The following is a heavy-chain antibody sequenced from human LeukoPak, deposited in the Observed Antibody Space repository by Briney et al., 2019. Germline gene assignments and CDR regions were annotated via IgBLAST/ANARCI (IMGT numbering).Heavy chain of an antibody. V-gene: IGHV4-59*08. CDR2: IYYSGNT. CDR1: GGSINTYY. D-gene: IGHD4-17*01. Sequence: SGTLSLTCTVSGGSINTYYGSWIRQAPGKGLEWIGHIYYSGNTNYNPSLNSRVTISVDTSKNQFSLRLSSVTAADTAVYYCARRGDYVGLDYWGQGILVTVSS. J-gene: IGHJ4*02. CDR3: ARRGDYVGLDY.